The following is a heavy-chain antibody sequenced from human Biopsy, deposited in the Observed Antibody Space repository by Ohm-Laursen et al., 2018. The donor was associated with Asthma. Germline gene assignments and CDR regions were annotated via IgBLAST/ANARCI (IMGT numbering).Heavy chain of an antibody. D-gene: IGHD3-3*01. CDR3: ARDVMEWYLPAFDF. V-gene: IGHV3-30*19. Sequence: SLRLSCTASGFTFSSYGMHWVRQAPGKGLEWVAVGGSYYDGGLKYYADSVNGRFTVSRDDSKNTLYLQLNSLRPDDTAVYYCARDVMEWYLPAFDFWGQGTLVTVSS. J-gene: IGHJ4*02. CDR1: GFTFSSYG. CDR2: GGSYYDGGLK.